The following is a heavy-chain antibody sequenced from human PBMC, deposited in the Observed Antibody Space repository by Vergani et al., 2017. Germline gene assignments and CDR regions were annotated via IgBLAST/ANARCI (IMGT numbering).Heavy chain of an antibody. D-gene: IGHD3-22*01. CDR3: AREVTSYYDGRAN. J-gene: IGHJ4*02. CDR2: IRSKANSYAT. Sequence: EVQLVESGGGLVQPGGSLRLSCAASGFTFSGSAMHWVRQASGKGLEWVGRIRSKANSYATAYAASVKGRFTISRDNAKNSLYLQMNSLRAEDTAVYYCAREVTSYYDGRANWGQGTLVTVSS. V-gene: IGHV3-73*01. CDR1: GFTFSGSA.